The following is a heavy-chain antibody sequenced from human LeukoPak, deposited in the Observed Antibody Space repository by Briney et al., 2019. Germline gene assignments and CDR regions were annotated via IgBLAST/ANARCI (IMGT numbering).Heavy chain of an antibody. CDR3: ARCWGRGSSGYYGVYDY. J-gene: IGHJ4*02. V-gene: IGHV4-61*02. CDR2: IYTSGST. CDR1: GGSISSGSYY. D-gene: IGHD3-22*01. Sequence: NTSETLSLTCTVSGGSISSGSYYWSWIRQPAGRGLEWIGRIYTSGSTNYNPSLKSRVTISVDTSKNQFSLKLSSVTAADTAVYYCARCWGRGSSGYYGVYDYWGQGTLVTVSS.